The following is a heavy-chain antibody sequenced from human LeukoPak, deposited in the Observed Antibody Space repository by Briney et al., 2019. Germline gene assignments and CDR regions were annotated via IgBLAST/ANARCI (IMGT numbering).Heavy chain of an antibody. CDR2: ISSSSSYI. V-gene: IGHV3-21*01. Sequence: GGSLRLPCAASGFTFSSYSMNWVRQAPGKGLEWVSSISSSSSYIYYADSVKGRFTISRDNAKNSLYLQMNSLRAEDTAVYYCARVVGTYGVDYWGQGTLVTVSS. D-gene: IGHD1-1*01. CDR1: GFTFSSYS. CDR3: ARVVGTYGVDY. J-gene: IGHJ4*02.